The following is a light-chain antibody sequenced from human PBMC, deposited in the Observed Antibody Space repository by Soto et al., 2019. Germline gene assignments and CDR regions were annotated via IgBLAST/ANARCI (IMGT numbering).Light chain of an antibody. J-gene: IGKJ3*01. CDR3: QQSYSTPLFT. Sequence: DIQMTQSPSSLYASVGDRVTITCRASQSISSYLNWYQQKPGKAPKLLIYAASSLQSGVPSRFSSSGSGTDFTLTISSLQPEDFATYYCQQSYSTPLFTFGPGTKVDIK. CDR1: QSISSY. V-gene: IGKV1-39*01. CDR2: AAS.